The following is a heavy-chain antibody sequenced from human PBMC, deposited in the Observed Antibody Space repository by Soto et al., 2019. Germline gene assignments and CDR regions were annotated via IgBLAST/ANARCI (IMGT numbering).Heavy chain of an antibody. CDR2: IYFRGNT. V-gene: IGHV4-31*03. CDR1: GDSISRIDYY. J-gene: IGHJ3*02. D-gene: IGHD3-22*01. Sequence: QVQLQESGPGLVKPSQTLSLTCSVSGDSISRIDYYWTWIRQHPEKGLEWIGNIYFRGNTYYSPSLESRLTISVDTSKNQFSLKLTSVTAADTAVYYCAREGGSYDSGVSLIRCAFDIWGQGTMVTVSS. CDR3: AREGGSYDSGVSLIRCAFDI.